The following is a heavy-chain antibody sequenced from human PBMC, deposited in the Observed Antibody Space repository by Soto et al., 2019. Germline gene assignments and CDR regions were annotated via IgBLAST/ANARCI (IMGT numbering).Heavy chain of an antibody. CDR3: TRDGMTTGDT. J-gene: IGHJ4*02. CDR1: GVSVSSYT. Sequence: SETLSLTCLVSGVSVSSYTWSWVRQPANKGLEWIGRVLSSVSATYSPSLKSRVRISMDTPENRISLKLDSVTAADAGVYYCTRDGMTTGDTWGPGTLVTVSS. D-gene: IGHD2-21*02. CDR2: VLSSVSA. V-gene: IGHV4-4*07.